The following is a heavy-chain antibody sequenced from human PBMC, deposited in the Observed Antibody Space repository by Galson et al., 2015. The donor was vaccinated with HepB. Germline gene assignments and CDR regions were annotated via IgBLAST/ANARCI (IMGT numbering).Heavy chain of an antibody. CDR1: GYTLTEFS. CDR2: FDPEDGET. CDR3: ATRDGSSGWYEDGGHRNDAFDS. Sequence: SVKVSCKVSGYTLTEFSMHWVRQAPGQGLEWMGGFDPEDGETIYAQKFQGRVTMTEDTSTDTAYMELSSLRSEDTAVYYCATRDGSSGWYEDGGHRNDAFDSCGQWTMVAVSS. D-gene: IGHD6-19*01. J-gene: IGHJ3*02. V-gene: IGHV1-24*01.